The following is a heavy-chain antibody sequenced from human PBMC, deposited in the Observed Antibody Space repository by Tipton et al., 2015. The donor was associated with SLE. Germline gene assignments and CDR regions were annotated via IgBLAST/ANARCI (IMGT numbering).Heavy chain of an antibody. CDR1: GASVTRSTHY. V-gene: IGHV4-39*02. CDR2: IYYSGNT. J-gene: IGHJ3*02. Sequence: GASVTRSTHYWAWLRQPPGKGLEWIASIYYSGNTNYAPSLKSRVTISLDTNDYFSLKLSSVTAADTAVYYCARGGPWGSPDAFDIWGQGTMVTVSS. CDR3: ARGGPWGSPDAFDI. D-gene: IGHD3-16*01.